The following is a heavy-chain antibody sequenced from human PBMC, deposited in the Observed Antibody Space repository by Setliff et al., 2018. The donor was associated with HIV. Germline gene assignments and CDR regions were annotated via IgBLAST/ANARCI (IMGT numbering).Heavy chain of an antibody. Sequence: PSETLSLTCAVYGGSFSGYYWSWIRQTPGKGLERIGEIDHSGGTKYNPSLKSRVTISVDRSRNQFSLTLNSVTAADTATYYCASRGIVVVTMSMPDEFFVHWGHGTLVTVSS. J-gene: IGHJ1*01. CDR1: GGSFSGYY. CDR3: ASRGIVVVTMSMPDEFFVH. D-gene: IGHD2-21*02. CDR2: IDHSGGT. V-gene: IGHV4-34*01.